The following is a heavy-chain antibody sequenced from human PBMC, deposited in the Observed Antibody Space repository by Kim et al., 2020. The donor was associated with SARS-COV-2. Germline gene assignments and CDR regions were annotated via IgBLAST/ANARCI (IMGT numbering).Heavy chain of an antibody. Sequence: GGSLRLSCAASGFTFSSYAMSWVRQAPGKGLEWVSAISGSGGSTYYADSVKGRFTISRDNSKNTLYLQMNSLRAEDTAVYYCAKEGIAARWFSAADDYFDYWGQGTLVTVSS. V-gene: IGHV3-23*01. CDR3: AKEGIAARWFSAADDYFDY. CDR1: GFTFSSYA. CDR2: ISGSGGST. J-gene: IGHJ4*02. D-gene: IGHD6-6*01.